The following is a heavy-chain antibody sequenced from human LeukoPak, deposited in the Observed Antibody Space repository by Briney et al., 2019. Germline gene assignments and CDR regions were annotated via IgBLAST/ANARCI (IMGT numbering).Heavy chain of an antibody. V-gene: IGHV3-7*01. D-gene: IGHD1-26*01. CDR2: IKRDGSEI. Sequence: PGGSLRLSCAASGFTFSSYWMTWVRQAPGEGLQWVAIIKRDGSEIYYVDSVKGRFTISRDNAWNSLFLQMNSLRADDTAVYYCARVGASGGSHYDYWGQGTLVTVSS. J-gene: IGHJ4*02. CDR3: ARVGASGGSHYDY. CDR1: GFTFSSYW.